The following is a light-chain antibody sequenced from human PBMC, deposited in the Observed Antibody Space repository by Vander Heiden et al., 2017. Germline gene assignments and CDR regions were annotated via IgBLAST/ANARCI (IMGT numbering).Light chain of an antibody. Sequence: IQMTPSPSTLSASVGDRVTITCRASQSVVTWLAWDQQKPGRAPKLLISKASSLESGVPSRFSGSGSGTEFTLSISSLQPDDFGTYYCQQYYNFWTFGQGTKVEIK. J-gene: IGKJ1*01. CDR1: QSVVTW. CDR2: KAS. V-gene: IGKV1-5*03. CDR3: QQYYNFWT.